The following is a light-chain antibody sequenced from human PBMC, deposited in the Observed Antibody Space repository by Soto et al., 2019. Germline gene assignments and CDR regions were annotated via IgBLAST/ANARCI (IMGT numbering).Light chain of an antibody. J-gene: IGLJ3*02. CDR3: SEGNDTRSGWV. CDR1: SSNIGSDY. V-gene: IGLV1-47*01. CDR2: RDV. Sequence: QSVLTQPPSVSGTPGQRVTISCSGSSSNIGSDYVYWFQLLLGTATRLLIYRDVQRPAGVSDRFSGSKSGTAGSLAISGLRTEDEAYYYWSEGNDTRSGWVFGGGTKLTVL.